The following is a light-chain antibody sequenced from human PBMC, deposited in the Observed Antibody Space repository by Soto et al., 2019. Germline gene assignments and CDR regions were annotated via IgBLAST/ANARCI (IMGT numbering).Light chain of an antibody. V-gene: IGKV3-11*01. J-gene: IGKJ4*01. CDR2: DAS. Sequence: EIVLTQSPATLSLSPGERATLSCRARQSVSTYLAWYQQKPGQDPRLLIYDASNRATGIPARFSGSGSGTDFTLTISSLEPEDFAVYYCQQRSNWPPLTFGGGTKVEI. CDR1: QSVSTY. CDR3: QQRSNWPPLT.